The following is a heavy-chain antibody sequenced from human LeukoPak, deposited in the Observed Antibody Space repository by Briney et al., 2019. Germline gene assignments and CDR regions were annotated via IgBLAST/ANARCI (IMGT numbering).Heavy chain of an antibody. CDR1: GFTFKDYA. Sequence: GGSLRLSCAASGFTFKDYAMHWVRQAPGKGLEWVSRVSWNGGSIGYADSVKGRFTISRDNAKNSLYLQMNSLRAEDTAVYYCAELGITMIGGVWGKGTTVTISS. V-gene: IGHV3-9*01. J-gene: IGHJ6*04. CDR3: AELGITMIGGV. D-gene: IGHD3-10*02. CDR2: VSWNGGSI.